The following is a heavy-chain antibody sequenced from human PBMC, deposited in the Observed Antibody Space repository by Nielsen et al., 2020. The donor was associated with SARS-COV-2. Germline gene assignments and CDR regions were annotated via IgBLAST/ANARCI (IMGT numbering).Heavy chain of an antibody. Sequence: GESLKISCAASGFTFSSYAMSWVRQAPGKGLEWVSAISGSGGSTYYADSVKGRFTISRDNSKNTLYLQMNSLRAEDTAVYYCAKVGVVFDYWGQGTLVTVSS. CDR1: GFTFSSYA. V-gene: IGHV3-23*01. CDR3: AKVGVVFDY. J-gene: IGHJ4*02. CDR2: ISGSGGST. D-gene: IGHD2-15*01.